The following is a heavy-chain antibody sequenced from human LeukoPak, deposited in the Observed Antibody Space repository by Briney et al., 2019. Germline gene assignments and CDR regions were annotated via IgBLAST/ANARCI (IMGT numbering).Heavy chain of an antibody. Sequence: PGGSLRLSCAASGFTFSSYAMHWVRQAPGKGLEWVAVISYDGSNKYYADSVKGRFTISRDNSKNTLYLQMNSLRAEDTAVYYCARPRGYGYDAFDIWGQGTMVTVSS. CDR3: ARPRGYGYDAFDI. CDR1: GFTFSSYA. V-gene: IGHV3-30-3*01. D-gene: IGHD5-18*01. CDR2: ISYDGSNK. J-gene: IGHJ3*02.